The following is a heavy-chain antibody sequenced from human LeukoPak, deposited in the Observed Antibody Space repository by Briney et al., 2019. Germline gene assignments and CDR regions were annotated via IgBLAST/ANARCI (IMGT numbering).Heavy chain of an antibody. V-gene: IGHV3-7*01. CDR1: GFTFSSYW. CDR3: AKDHYYGSGSFDY. D-gene: IGHD3-10*01. CDR2: IKQDGSEK. Sequence: GGSLRLSCAASGFTFSSYWMSWVRQAPGKGLEWVANIKQDGSEKYYVDSVKGRFTISRDKSKNTVYLQVNSLRAEDTAVYYCAKDHYYGSGSFDYWGQGTLVTVSS. J-gene: IGHJ4*02.